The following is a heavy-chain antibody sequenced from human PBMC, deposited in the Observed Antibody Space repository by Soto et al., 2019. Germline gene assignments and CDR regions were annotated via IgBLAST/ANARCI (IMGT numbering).Heavy chain of an antibody. CDR2: IDGSGNTI. Sequence: GGSLRLSCAASGFTFSSHEMNWVRQAPGKGLQWISYIDGSGNTIYYADSVKGRFTISRDNAKNSLYLQMNSLRAEDTAVYYCTKDPYMDVWGQGTTVTVSS. CDR3: TKDPYMDV. J-gene: IGHJ6*02. CDR1: GFTFSSHE. V-gene: IGHV3-48*03.